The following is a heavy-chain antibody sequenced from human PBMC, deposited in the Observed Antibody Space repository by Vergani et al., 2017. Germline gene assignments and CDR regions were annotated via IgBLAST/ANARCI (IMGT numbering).Heavy chain of an antibody. J-gene: IGHJ4*02. V-gene: IGHV3-23*01. D-gene: IGHD6-6*01. Sequence: EEQVLESGGGLVQPGGSLRLSCADSGFTFSSYGMSWVRQAPGKGLEWVSALSGSGGSTYYADSVKGRFTISRDNSKHTLYLQMNSLRAEDTAVYYCAKDRSIAAPYFDYGGQGTLVTVSS. CDR2: LSGSGGST. CDR1: GFTFSSYG. CDR3: AKDRSIAAPYFDY.